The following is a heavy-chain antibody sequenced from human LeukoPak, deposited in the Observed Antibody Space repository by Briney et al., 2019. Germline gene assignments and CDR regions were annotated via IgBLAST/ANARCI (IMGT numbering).Heavy chain of an antibody. J-gene: IGHJ5*02. V-gene: IGHV1-69*05. Sequence: SVKVSCKASGGTFSSYAISWVRQAPGQGLEWMGRIIPIFGTANYAQKFQGRVTITTDESTSTAYMELSSLRSEDTAVYYCARAGYSSSGGFDPWGQGTLVTVSS. D-gene: IGHD6-13*01. CDR2: IIPIFGTA. CDR1: GGTFSSYA. CDR3: ARAGYSSSGGFDP.